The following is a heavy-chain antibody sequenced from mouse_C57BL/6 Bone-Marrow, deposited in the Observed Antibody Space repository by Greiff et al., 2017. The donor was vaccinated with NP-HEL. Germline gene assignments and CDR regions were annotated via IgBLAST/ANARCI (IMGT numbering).Heavy chain of an antibody. CDR1: GYTFTSYG. V-gene: IGHV1-81*01. D-gene: IGHD1-1*01. Sequence: QVQLQQSGAELVRPGASVKLSCKASGYTFTSYGISWVKQRNGQGLEWIGEIYPRSGNTYYNEKFKGKATLTADKSSSTAYMELRSLTSEASAVYVCAGWGFISYEDSHWFAYWGQGALVTVSA. J-gene: IGHJ3*01. CDR2: IYPRSGNT. CDR3: AGWGFISYEDSHWFAY.